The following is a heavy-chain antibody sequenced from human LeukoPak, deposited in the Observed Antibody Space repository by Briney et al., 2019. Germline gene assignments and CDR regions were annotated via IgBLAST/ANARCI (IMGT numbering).Heavy chain of an antibody. Sequence: SETLSPTCAVYGGSFSGYYWSWIRQPPGKGLEWIGEINHSGSTNYNPSLKSRVTISVDTSKNQFSLKLSSVTAADTAVYYCARYLGPHSSSWGRYYYYYYGMDVWGQGTTVTVSS. CDR2: INHSGST. D-gene: IGHD6-13*01. CDR3: ARYLGPHSSSWGRYYYYYYGMDV. CDR1: GGSFSGYY. J-gene: IGHJ6*02. V-gene: IGHV4-34*01.